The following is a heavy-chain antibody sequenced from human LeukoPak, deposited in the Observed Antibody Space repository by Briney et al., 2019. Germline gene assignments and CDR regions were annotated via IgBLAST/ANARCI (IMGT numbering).Heavy chain of an antibody. D-gene: IGHD5-18*01. CDR2: ISSSSSYI. V-gene: IGHV3-21*04. J-gene: IGHJ4*02. CDR1: GFTFSSYS. CDR3: VKDMTSGYIYGFFDY. Sequence: GGSLRLSCAASGFTFSSYSMNWVRQAPGKGLEWVSPISSSSSYIYYADSVKGRFTISRDNAKNSLYLQMNSLRAEDMAFYYCVKDMTSGYIYGFFDYWGQGTLVTVAS.